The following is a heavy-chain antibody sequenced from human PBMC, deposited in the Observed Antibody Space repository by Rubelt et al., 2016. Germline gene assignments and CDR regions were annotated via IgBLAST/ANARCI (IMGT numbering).Heavy chain of an antibody. D-gene: IGHD2-2*01. V-gene: IGHV2-70*01. CDR1: GFSLSPRGVC. Sequence: QVTLRESGPALVKPTQTLTLTCTFSGFSLSPRGVCVNWIRQPPGKALEWLALIDWDDDKYYTTSLKTRLTIAKDTSKSQVVLTMTNMDPVDTATYYCARERYCSSTSFGHGMDVWGQGTTVTVSS. J-gene: IGHJ6*02. CDR2: IDWDDDK. CDR3: ARERYCSSTSFGHGMDV.